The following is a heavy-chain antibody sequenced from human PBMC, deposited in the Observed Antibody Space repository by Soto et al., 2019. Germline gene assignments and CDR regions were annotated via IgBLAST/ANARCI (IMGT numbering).Heavy chain of an antibody. CDR2: IYYSGST. CDR3: ARCEYSGYDFPPRVYYVDV. CDR1: GGSISSYY. Sequence: SETLSLTCTVSGGSISSYYWSWIRQPPGKGLEWIGYIYYSGSTNYNPSLKSRVTISVDTSKNQFSLKLSSVTAADTAVYYCARCEYSGYDFPPRVYYVDVWGKGTTVTVSS. D-gene: IGHD5-12*01. V-gene: IGHV4-59*01. J-gene: IGHJ6*03.